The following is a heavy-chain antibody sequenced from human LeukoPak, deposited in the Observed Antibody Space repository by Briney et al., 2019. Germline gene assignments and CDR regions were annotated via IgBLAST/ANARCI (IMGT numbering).Heavy chain of an antibody. D-gene: IGHD1-1*01. V-gene: IGHV5-10-1*01. CDR2: IDPSDSYT. J-gene: IGHJ6*04. CDR1: GYSFTSYW. Sequence: GESLKISCKGSGYSFTSYWISWVRQMPGKGLGWMGRIDPSDSYTNYSPSLQGHVTISADNSISTAYLQWSSLKASDTAMYYCARQEYNWNDVGGRGMDVWGKGTTLTVSS. CDR3: ARQEYNWNDVGGRGMDV.